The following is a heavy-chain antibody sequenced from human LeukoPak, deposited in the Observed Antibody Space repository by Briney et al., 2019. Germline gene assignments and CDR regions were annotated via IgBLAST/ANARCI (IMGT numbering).Heavy chain of an antibody. CDR3: VRGLGTGSY. J-gene: IGHJ4*02. CDR2: IKQDGSQK. V-gene: IGHV3-7*03. CDR1: GFSFSSYW. D-gene: IGHD3-9*01. Sequence: GGSLRLSCAASGFSFSSYWMSWVRQAPGKGLEWVANIKQDGSQKYYVDSVKGRFTISRDNAKNSLYLQMNSLRVEDTAVYYCVRGLGTGSYGGQETLVTV.